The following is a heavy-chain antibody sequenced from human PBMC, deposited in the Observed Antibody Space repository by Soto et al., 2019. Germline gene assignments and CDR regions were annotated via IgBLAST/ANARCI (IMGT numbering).Heavy chain of an antibody. D-gene: IGHD3-16*02. CDR2: IFSNDEK. Sequence: QVTLKESGPVLVKPTETLTLTCTVSGFSLSNARMGVSWIRQPPGKALEWLAHIFSNDEKSYSTSLKSRLTISKDTSKSQVVLTMTNMDPVDTATYYCARTTGGRFYDYVWGSYRSSLGEFDYWGQGTLVTVSS. CDR3: ARTTGGRFYDYVWGSYRSSLGEFDY. J-gene: IGHJ4*02. CDR1: GFSLSNARMG. V-gene: IGHV2-26*01.